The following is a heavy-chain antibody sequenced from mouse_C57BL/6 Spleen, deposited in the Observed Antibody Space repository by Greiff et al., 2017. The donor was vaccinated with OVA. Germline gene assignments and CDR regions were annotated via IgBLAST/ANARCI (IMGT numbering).Heavy chain of an antibody. CDR3: TRTDHYGSSWYFDV. D-gene: IGHD1-1*01. V-gene: IGHV1-5*01. J-gene: IGHJ1*03. CDR1: GYTFTSYW. CDR2: IYPGNRDT. Sequence: VQLQQSGTVLARPGASVKMSCKTSGYTFTSYWMHWVKQRPGQGLEWIGAIYPGNRDTSYNQKFKGKAKLTAVTSASTAYMELSSLTNEDSAVYYCTRTDHYGSSWYFDVWGTGTTVTVSS.